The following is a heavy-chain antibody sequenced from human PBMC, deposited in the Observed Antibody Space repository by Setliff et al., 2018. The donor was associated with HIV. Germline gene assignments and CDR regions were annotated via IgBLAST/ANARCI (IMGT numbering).Heavy chain of an antibody. CDR1: DASLRRNSNY. J-gene: IGHJ3*02. D-gene: IGHD6-19*01. CDR2: MYYTGST. Sequence: PSQTLSLTCSISDASLRRNSNYWGWIRQPPGKGLEWIATMYYTGSTYYNPSLKSRVTMSLDTSKNHFSLQLSSVTAADTAVYYCAREVFSGWRIFDIWGHGTMVTVSS. CDR3: AREVFSGWRIFDI. V-gene: IGHV4-39*07.